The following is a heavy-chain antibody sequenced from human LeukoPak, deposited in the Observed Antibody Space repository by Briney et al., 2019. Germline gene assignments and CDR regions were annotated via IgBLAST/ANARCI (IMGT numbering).Heavy chain of an antibody. Sequence: GGSLRLSCAASGFTFSSYGMHWVRQAPGKGLEWVAVIWYDGSNKYYADSVKGRFTISRDNSKNTLYLQMNSLRAEDTAVYYCARVRGSGIYYLIDYWGQGTLVTVSS. CDR3: ARVRGSGIYYLIDY. D-gene: IGHD3-10*01. CDR1: GFTFSSYG. CDR2: IWYDGSNK. V-gene: IGHV3-33*01. J-gene: IGHJ4*02.